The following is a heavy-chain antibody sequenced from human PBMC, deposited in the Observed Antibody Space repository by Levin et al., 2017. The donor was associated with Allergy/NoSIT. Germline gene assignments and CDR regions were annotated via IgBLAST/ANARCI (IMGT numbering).Heavy chain of an antibody. D-gene: IGHD6-13*01. CDR3: ARTAGSSSPEGWYYGMDV. V-gene: IGHV3-33*01. J-gene: IGHJ6*02. CDR1: GFTFSSYG. Sequence: AGGSLRLSCAASGFTFSSYGMHWVRQAPGKGLEWVAVIWYDGSNKYYADSVKGRFTISRDNSKNTLYLQMNSLRAEDTAVYYCARTAGSSSPEGWYYGMDVWGQGTTVTVSS. CDR2: IWYDGSNK.